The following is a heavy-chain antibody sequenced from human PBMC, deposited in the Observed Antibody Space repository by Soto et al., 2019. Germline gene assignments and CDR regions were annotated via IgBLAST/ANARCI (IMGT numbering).Heavy chain of an antibody. V-gene: IGHV5-10-1*01. CDR1: GYSFTNYW. Sequence: GESLKISCKASGYSFTNYWISWVRQMPGKGLEWMGRIDPSDSYTNYSPSFQGHVTISADKSINTAYLQWSSLKASDTAIYYCAREVAVAASRGLGYWGQGALVTVSS. D-gene: IGHD6-19*01. J-gene: IGHJ4*02. CDR2: IDPSDSYT. CDR3: AREVAVAASRGLGY.